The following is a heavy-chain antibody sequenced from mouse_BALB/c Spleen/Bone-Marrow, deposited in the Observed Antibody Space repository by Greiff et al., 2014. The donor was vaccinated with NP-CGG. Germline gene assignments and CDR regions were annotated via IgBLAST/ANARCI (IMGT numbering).Heavy chain of an antibody. CDR1: GFTFSSYG. Sequence: EVKLMESGGGLVQPGGSLKLSCAASGFTFSSYGMSWVRQTPDKRLVLVATINSNGGSTYYPDSVKGRFTISRDNAKNTLYLQMSSLKSEDTAMYYCARVSYYAMDYWGQGTSVTVSS. J-gene: IGHJ4*01. V-gene: IGHV5-6-3*01. CDR2: INSNGGST. CDR3: ARVSYYAMDY.